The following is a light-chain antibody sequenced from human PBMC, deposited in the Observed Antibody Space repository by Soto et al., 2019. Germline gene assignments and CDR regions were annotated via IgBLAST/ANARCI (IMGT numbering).Light chain of an antibody. V-gene: IGKV1-5*01. CDR3: KQYNSYS. J-gene: IGKJ1*01. CDR2: HAS. CDR1: QSISNW. Sequence: IQLTQSPSTLPASVGDRVTLTCRASQSISNWLAWYQQKPGTAPKLLIYHASILETAVPSRFSGNGSGTEFTLTISSLQPGDFATYYCKQYNSYSFGQGSRVEIK.